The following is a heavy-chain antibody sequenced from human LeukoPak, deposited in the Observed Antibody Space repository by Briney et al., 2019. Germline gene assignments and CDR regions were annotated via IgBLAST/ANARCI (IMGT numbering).Heavy chain of an antibody. CDR3: ARQHSSGWYNY. V-gene: IGHV3-74*01. D-gene: IGHD6-19*01. J-gene: IGHJ4*02. Sequence: GGSLRLSCAAPGFTFSSYWMHWVRQAPGKGLVWVSRINGDGSSTRYADSVKGRFTISRDNAKNTLYLQMNNLRGEDTAFYYCARQHSSGWYNYWGQGTLVTVSS. CDR1: GFTFSSYW. CDR2: INGDGSST.